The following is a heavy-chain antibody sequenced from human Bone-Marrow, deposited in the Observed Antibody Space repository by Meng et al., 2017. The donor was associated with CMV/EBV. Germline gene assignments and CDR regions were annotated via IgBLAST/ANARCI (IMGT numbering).Heavy chain of an antibody. CDR1: GDSVSSNSAA. J-gene: IGHJ4*02. V-gene: IGHV6-1*01. CDR3: ARIGSGGSCDY. D-gene: IGHD2-15*01. Sequence: SQTLSLTCAISGDSVSSNSAAWIWVRQSPSRGLEWLGRTYYRSKWFNDYAESVKTRITVTPAISKNQFSLQLNSVTPEDTAVYFCARIGSGGSCDYWGQGTLVTVSS. CDR2: TYYRSKWFN.